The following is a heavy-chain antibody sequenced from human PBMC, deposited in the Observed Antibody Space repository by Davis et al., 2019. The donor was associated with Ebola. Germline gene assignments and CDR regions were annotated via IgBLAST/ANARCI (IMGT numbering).Heavy chain of an antibody. CDR3: ARGTNGYNPGGYFDS. CDR1: GYTFTTYW. CDR2: IFPGDSDT. D-gene: IGHD5-24*01. V-gene: IGHV5-51*01. Sequence: GESLKISCKVSGYTFTTYWIVWVRQMPGKGLECMGIIFPGDSDTRYSPSFQGQVTISADKSISTAYLQWSSLQASDTAIYYCARGTNGYNPGGYFDSWGQGTLVTVSS. J-gene: IGHJ4*02.